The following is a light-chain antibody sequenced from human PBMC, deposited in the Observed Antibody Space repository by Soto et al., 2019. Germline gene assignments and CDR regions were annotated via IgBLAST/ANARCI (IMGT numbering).Light chain of an antibody. V-gene: IGLV1-51*01. CDR2: DDN. CDR1: RSNIGGNS. Sequence: QSVMTQPPSVSAAPGQKVTISCSGSRSNIGGNSVSWYQQLPGTAPKLLIYDDNKRPSGIPDRFSGSKSGTSATLGITGFQTGDEADYDCGSWDSSLSAYVFGTGTKVTVL. J-gene: IGLJ1*01. CDR3: GSWDSSLSAYV.